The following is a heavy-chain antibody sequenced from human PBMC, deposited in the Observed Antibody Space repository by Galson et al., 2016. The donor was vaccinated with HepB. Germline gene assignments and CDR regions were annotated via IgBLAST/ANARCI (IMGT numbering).Heavy chain of an antibody. D-gene: IGHD4-23*01. V-gene: IGHV3-33*01. Sequence: SLRLSCAASGFSFSIYGMHWVRQAPGKGLEWVALIWYDGSNQFYADSVKGRFTISRDNSKNTLYLQMSSLSAEDTAIYYCARGRGYGGNLPYSDLDVWGQGTTVTVSS. CDR2: IWYDGSNQ. CDR3: ARGRGYGGNLPYSDLDV. CDR1: GFSFSIYG. J-gene: IGHJ6*02.